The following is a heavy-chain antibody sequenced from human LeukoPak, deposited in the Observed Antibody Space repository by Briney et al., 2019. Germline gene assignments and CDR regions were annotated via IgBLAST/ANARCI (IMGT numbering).Heavy chain of an antibody. V-gene: IGHV6-1*01. Sequence: SQTLSLTCAISGYSVSKNSVAWNWIRQSPSRGLEWLGRTYYRSKWYNDYAVSVKSRITINPDTSKNQFSLHLKSVTPEDTAVYYCARDWGDGAGYDYWGQGTLVTVSS. CDR1: GYSVSKNSVA. CDR2: TYYRSKWYN. J-gene: IGHJ4*02. CDR3: ARDWGDGAGYDY. D-gene: IGHD3-16*01.